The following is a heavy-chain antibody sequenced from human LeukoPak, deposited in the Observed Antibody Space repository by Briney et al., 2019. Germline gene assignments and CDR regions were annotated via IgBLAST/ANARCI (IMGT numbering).Heavy chain of an antibody. J-gene: IGHJ5*02. V-gene: IGHV3-21*01. Sequence: PGGSLRLSCAASGFTFSSYSMNWVRQAPGKGLEWVSSISSSSSYIYYADSVKGRFTIPRDNAKNSLYLQMNSLRAEDTAVYYCARDCSGGSCYEDWFDPWGQGTLVTVSS. CDR1: GFTFSSYS. CDR3: ARDCSGGSCYEDWFDP. D-gene: IGHD2-15*01. CDR2: ISSSSSYI.